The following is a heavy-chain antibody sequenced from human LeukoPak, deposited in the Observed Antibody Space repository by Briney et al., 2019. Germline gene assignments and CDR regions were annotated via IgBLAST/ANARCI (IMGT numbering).Heavy chain of an antibody. V-gene: IGHV1-8*01. D-gene: IGHD1-26*01. CDR1: GYTFTSYD. Sequence: ASVKVSCKASGYTFTSYDINWVRQATGQGLEWMGWMNPNSGNTGYAQKFQGRVTMTRNTSISTAYKELSSLRSEDTAVYYCARGQWELLGDYYGMDVWGQGTTVTVSS. CDR2: MNPNSGNT. CDR3: ARGQWELLGDYYGMDV. J-gene: IGHJ6*02.